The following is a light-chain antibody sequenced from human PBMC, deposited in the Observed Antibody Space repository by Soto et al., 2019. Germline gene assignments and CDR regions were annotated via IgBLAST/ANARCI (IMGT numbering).Light chain of an antibody. Sequence: EIVLTQSPGTLSLSPGERATLSCRAGQSIRIHYLAWYQQKPGQAPRLLISGAHNRAPGIPDRFSGSESGTDFTLRISRLEPEDFAVYYCQQYSSSPPITSGQGTRLEIK. CDR1: QSIRIHY. V-gene: IGKV3-20*01. CDR2: GAH. CDR3: QQYSSSPPIT. J-gene: IGKJ5*01.